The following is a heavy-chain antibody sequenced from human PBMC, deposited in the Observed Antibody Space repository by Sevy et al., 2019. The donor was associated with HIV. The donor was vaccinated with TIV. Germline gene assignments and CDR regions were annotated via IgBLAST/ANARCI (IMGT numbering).Heavy chain of an antibody. CDR1: GFTFSDVW. CDR2: IQSKTDGGTT. CDR3: TTEALDGDYGDYYYYGMDV. J-gene: IGHJ6*02. Sequence: GGSLRLSCAASGFTFSDVWMSWVRQAPGKGLEWVGRIQSKTDGGTTDYAEPVKDRFTISTDDSKNTLYLQMNSLKTEDTAVYYCTTEALDGDYGDYYYYGMDVWGQGTTVTVSS. V-gene: IGHV3-15*01. D-gene: IGHD4-17*01.